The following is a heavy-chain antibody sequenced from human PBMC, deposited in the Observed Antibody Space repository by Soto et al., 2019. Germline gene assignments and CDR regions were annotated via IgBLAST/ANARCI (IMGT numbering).Heavy chain of an antibody. D-gene: IGHD2-8*01. V-gene: IGHV1-18*01. CDR3: ARDFKAYCTNGVYYTGSFDY. CDR2: ISAYNGNT. CDR1: GYTFTSYG. Sequence: ASVKVSCKASGYTFTSYGISWVRQAPGQGLEWMGWISAYNGNTNYAQKLQGRVTMTTDTSTSTAYMELRSLRSDDTAVYYCARDFKAYCTNGVYYTGSFDYWGQGTLVTVSS. J-gene: IGHJ4*02.